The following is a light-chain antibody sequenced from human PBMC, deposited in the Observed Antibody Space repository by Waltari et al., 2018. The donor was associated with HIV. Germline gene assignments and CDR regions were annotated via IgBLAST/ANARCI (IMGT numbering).Light chain of an antibody. CDR3: QAWDNSTAV. J-gene: IGLJ2*01. CDR1: KLGDKY. V-gene: IGLV3-1*01. CDR2: QDS. Sequence: SYELTQPPSVSVSPGQTASITCSGDKLGDKYASWYQQKPGQSPVMVIYQDSERPLGIPERFSGSNSGNTATLTISGTQAMDEADYYCQAWDNSTAVFGGGTKLTVL.